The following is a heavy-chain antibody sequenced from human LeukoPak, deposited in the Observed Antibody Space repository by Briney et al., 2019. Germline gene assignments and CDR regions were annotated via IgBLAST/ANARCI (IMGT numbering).Heavy chain of an antibody. D-gene: IGHD3-10*01. J-gene: IGHJ5*02. CDR1: GFTFSSYA. CDR2: ISGSGGST. Sequence: GGSLRPSCAASGFTFSSYAMSWVRQAPGKGLEWVSAISGSGGSTYYADSVKGRFTISRDNSKNTLYLQMNSLRAEDTAVYYCAKDRGELLWFGQFDPWGQGTLVTVSS. V-gene: IGHV3-23*01. CDR3: AKDRGELLWFGQFDP.